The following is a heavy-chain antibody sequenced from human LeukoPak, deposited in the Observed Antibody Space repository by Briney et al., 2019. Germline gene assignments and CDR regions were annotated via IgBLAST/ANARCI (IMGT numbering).Heavy chain of an antibody. V-gene: IGHV4-30-4*01. J-gene: IGHJ5*02. D-gene: IGHD2-15*01. CDR3: ARGGRFCAAGSCYPNWFVP. CDR1: GGSISSGDYY. CDR2: IYYSGSV. Sequence: PSQTLSLTCSVSGGSISSGDYYWSWIRQSPEKGLEWIGFIYYSGSVFYNPSLKSRLAISVDSSVNQFSLTLTSVTAADTAVYYCARGGRFCAAGSCYPNWFVPWGQGTLVTVSS.